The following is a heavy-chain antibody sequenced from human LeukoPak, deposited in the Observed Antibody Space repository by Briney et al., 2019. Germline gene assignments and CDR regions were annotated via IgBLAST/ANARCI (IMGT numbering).Heavy chain of an antibody. CDR2: INHSGST. V-gene: IGHV4-34*01. CDR3: ARGRGSSGYYYRYMDV. CDR1: GGSFSGYY. J-gene: IGHJ6*04. D-gene: IGHD3-22*01. Sequence: SETLSLTCAVYGGSFSGYYWSWIREPPGKGLEWIGDINHSGSTNYNPSLKSRVTISVDTSKNQFSLKLSSVTAADTAVYYCARGRGSSGYYYRYMDVWGKGTTVTVSS.